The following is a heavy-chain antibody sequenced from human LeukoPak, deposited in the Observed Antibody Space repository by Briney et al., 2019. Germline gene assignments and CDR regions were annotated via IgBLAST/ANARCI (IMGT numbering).Heavy chain of an antibody. D-gene: IGHD4-23*01. CDR2: IYTGDSDT. J-gene: IGHJ4*02. CDR3: ARQSRVQQYGGRQGPFDY. CDR1: GYRFTSYW. Sequence: PGESLKISCKGSGYRFTSYWIGWVRQLPGKVLEWMGIIYTGDSDTRYSPSFQGQVTVSADKSISTAYLKWRSLKASDTSMYYCARQSRVQQYGGRQGPFDYWGQGTLVTVSS. V-gene: IGHV5-51*01.